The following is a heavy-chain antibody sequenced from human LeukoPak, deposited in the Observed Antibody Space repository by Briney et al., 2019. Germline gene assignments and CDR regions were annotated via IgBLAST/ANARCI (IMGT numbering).Heavy chain of an antibody. CDR2: IYHSGST. V-gene: IGHV4-4*02. Sequence: SETLSLTCAVSGGSISSSNWWSWVRQPPGKGLEWIGEIYHSGSTNYNPSLKSRVTISVDKSKNQFSLKLGSVTAADTAVYYCASCLADYYYYYGMDVWGQGTTVTVSS. D-gene: IGHD5/OR15-5a*01. CDR3: ASCLADYYYYYGMDV. CDR1: GGSISSSNW. J-gene: IGHJ6*02.